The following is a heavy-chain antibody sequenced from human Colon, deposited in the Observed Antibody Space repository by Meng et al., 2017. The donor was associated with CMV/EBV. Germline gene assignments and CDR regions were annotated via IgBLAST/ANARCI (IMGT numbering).Heavy chain of an antibody. J-gene: IGHJ6*02. CDR1: GFSLGDYA. D-gene: IGHD2-8*02. Sequence: GGSLRLSCAASGFSLGDYAMHWVRQAPGKGLEWVSVIAWDGDTFYYADSVKGRFTISRDNSRNLLYLQMTSLRAEDTAVYYCAKGQNNTGFHPSSYGLDVWGPGTAVTVSS. V-gene: IGHV3-43D*03. CDR2: IAWDGDTF. CDR3: AKGQNNTGFHPSSYGLDV.